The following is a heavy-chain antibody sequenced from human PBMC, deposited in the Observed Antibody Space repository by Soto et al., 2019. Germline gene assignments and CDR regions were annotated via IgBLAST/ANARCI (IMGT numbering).Heavy chain of an antibody. D-gene: IGHD6-19*01. J-gene: IGHJ6*02. V-gene: IGHV3-43*01. CDR1: GFTFDDYT. CDR3: AKDRAAVTGAYYYYGMDV. Sequence: EVQLVESGGVVVQPGGSLRLSCAASGFTFDDYTMHWVRQAPGKGLEGVSLISWDGGSTYYADSVKGRFIISRDNSKNSLYLQMNSLRTEDTALYYCAKDRAAVTGAYYYYGMDVWGQGTTVTVSS. CDR2: ISWDGGST.